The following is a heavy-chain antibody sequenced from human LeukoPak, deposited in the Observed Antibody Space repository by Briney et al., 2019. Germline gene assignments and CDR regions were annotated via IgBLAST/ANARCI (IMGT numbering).Heavy chain of an antibody. V-gene: IGHV4-38-2*02. D-gene: IGHD1-26*01. Sequence: SETLSLTCTVSGYSISSGSYWGWIRQPPGKGLGWIGSIYHSGSTYYNPSLKSRVTISVDTSKNHLSLNLSSVTAADTAVYYCAKRVGWEAFDMWGQGTMVTVSS. CDR3: AKRVGWEAFDM. CDR2: IYHSGST. J-gene: IGHJ3*02. CDR1: GYSISSGSY.